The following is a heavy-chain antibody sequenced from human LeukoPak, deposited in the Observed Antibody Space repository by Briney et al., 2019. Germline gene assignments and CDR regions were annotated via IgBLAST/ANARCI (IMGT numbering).Heavy chain of an antibody. CDR2: ISGSGGST. V-gene: IGHV3-23*01. CDR3: ARQADSSGYEGFDY. D-gene: IGHD3-22*01. J-gene: IGHJ4*02. Sequence: GGSLRLSCAASGFSFSDYWMSWVRQAPGKGLEWVSAISGSGGSTYYADSVKGRFTISRDNSKNTLYLQMNSLRAEDTAVYYCARQADSSGYEGFDYWGQGTLVTVSS. CDR1: GFSFSDYW.